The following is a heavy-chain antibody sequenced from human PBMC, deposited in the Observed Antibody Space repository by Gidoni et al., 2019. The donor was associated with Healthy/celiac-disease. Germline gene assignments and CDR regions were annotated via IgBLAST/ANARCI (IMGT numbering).Heavy chain of an antibody. J-gene: IGHJ6*02. CDR1: GGSFSGYY. Sequence: QVQLQQWGAGLLKPSETLSLTCAVYGGSFSGYYWSWIRQPPGKGLEWIGEINHSGSTNYNPSLKSRGTISVDTSKNQFSLKLSSVTAADTAVYYCARGINYDFWSARYYYYGMDVWGQGTTVTVSS. CDR3: ARGINYDFWSARYYYYGMDV. V-gene: IGHV4-34*01. D-gene: IGHD3-3*01. CDR2: INHSGST.